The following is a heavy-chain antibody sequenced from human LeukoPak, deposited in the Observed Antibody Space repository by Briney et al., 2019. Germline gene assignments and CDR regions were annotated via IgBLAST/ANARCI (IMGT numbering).Heavy chain of an antibody. V-gene: IGHV3-11*01. CDR1: GFTFSDYY. CDR2: ISSSGDAT. D-gene: IGHD3-3*01. CDR3: ATLFWSGYDY. Sequence: GGSLRLSCAASGFTFSDYYMSWIRQAPGKGLEWVSAISSSGDATYYADSVKGRFTISRDNSKNTLYLQMSSLRAEDTALYYCATLFWSGYDYWGQGTLVTVSS. J-gene: IGHJ4*02.